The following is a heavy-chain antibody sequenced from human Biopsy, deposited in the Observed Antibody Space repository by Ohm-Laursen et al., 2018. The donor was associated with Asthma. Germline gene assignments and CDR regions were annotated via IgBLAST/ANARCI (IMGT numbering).Heavy chain of an antibody. V-gene: IGHV4-30-4*02. J-gene: IGHJ4*02. CDR2: IYYIGST. Sequence: SDTLSLTWTVSGGSISSGAYYWSWVRQPPGKGLEWIGYIYYIGSTYYNPSPKSRVAISLDTSKNQFSLKLSSVTAADTAVYFCARRGGVRRYFDYWGQGTLVTVSS. CDR3: ARRGGVRRYFDY. CDR1: GGSISSGAYY. D-gene: IGHD3-16*01.